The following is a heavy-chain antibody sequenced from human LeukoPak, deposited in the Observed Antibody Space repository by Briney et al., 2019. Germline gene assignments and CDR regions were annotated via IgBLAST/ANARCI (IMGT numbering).Heavy chain of an antibody. V-gene: IGHV4-59*11. CDR1: ADSFSSHY. D-gene: IGHD4-17*01. CDR2: ISYIGST. Sequence: SETLSLTCAVPADSFSSHYWTWIRQPPGKGLEWIGYISYIGSTNYNPSLKSRVTISIDTSKNQFSLKLSSVTAADTAVYYCARDLVTVTKEFDIWGQGTMVSVSS. J-gene: IGHJ3*02. CDR3: ARDLVTVTKEFDI.